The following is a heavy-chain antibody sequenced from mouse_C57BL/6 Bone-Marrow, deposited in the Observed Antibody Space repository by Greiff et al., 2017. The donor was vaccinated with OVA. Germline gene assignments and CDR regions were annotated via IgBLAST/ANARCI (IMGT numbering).Heavy chain of an antibody. CDR1: GYTFTDYY. J-gene: IGHJ2*01. Sequence: EVQLQQSGPVLVKPGASVKMSCKASGYTFTDYYMNWVKQSHGKSLEWIGVINPYNGGTSYNQKFKGKATLTVDKSSSTAYMELNSLTSEDSAVYYCARLIHYYGSSRNYWGQGTTLTVSS. D-gene: IGHD1-1*01. CDR2: INPYNGGT. CDR3: ARLIHYYGSSRNY. V-gene: IGHV1-19*01.